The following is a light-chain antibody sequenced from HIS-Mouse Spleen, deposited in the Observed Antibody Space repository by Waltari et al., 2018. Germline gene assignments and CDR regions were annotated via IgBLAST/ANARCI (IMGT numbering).Light chain of an antibody. Sequence: DIQMTQSPSTLSASVGDRVTITCRASQSISSWLAWYQQKPGKAPKLMIYKPSRLESGVPSRFSGSGSGTEFTLTISSLQPDDFATYYCQQYRTFGQGTKVEIK. J-gene: IGKJ1*01. CDR2: KPS. CDR1: QSISSW. V-gene: IGKV1-5*03. CDR3: QQYRT.